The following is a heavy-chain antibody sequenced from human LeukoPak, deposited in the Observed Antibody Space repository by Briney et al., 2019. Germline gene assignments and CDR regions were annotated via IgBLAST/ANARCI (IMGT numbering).Heavy chain of an antibody. CDR3: AREIEWLRLGYYYYYYMDV. J-gene: IGHJ6*03. CDR1: GFTFSSYS. Sequence: GGSLRLSCAASGFTFSSYSMNWVRQAPGKGLEWVANIKQDGSEKYYVDSVKGRFTISRDNAKNSLYLQMNSLRAEDTAVYYCAREIEWLRLGYYYYYYMDVWGKGTTVTISS. V-gene: IGHV3-7*01. CDR2: IKQDGSEK. D-gene: IGHD5-12*01.